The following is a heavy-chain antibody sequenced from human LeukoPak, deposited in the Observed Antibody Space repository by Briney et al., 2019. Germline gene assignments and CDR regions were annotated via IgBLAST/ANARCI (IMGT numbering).Heavy chain of an antibody. CDR1: GGTFSSYA. V-gene: IGHV1-69*05. J-gene: IGHJ4*02. D-gene: IGHD3-3*01. CDR3: ARSGIPNYDFWSGPFDY. Sequence: SVKVSCKASGGTFSSYAISWVRQAPGQGLVWMGRIIPIFGTANYAQKFQGRVTITTDESTSTAYMELSSLRSEDTAVYYCARSGIPNYDFWSGPFDYWGQGTLVTVSS. CDR2: IIPIFGTA.